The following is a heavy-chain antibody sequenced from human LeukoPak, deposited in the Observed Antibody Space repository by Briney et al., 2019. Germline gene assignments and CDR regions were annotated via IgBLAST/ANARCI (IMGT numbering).Heavy chain of an antibody. V-gene: IGHV1-8*02. Sequence: GASVKVSCKASGYTFTGYYMHWVRQATGQGLEWMGWMNPNSGNTGYAQKFQGRVTMTRNTSISTAYMELSSLRSEDTAVYYCARVGVWYSSSWYENYWGQGTLVTVSS. CDR2: MNPNSGNT. CDR1: GYTFTGYY. CDR3: ARVGVWYSSSWYENY. D-gene: IGHD6-13*01. J-gene: IGHJ4*02.